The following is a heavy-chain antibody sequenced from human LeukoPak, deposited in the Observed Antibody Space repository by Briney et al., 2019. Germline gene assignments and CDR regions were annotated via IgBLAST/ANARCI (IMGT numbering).Heavy chain of an antibody. CDR1: GDSVSSNSAA. CDR2: TYYRSKRYD. J-gene: IGHJ3*02. D-gene: IGHD2-21*02. Sequence: SQTLSLTCAISGDSVSSNSAAWNWIRQSPSRGLEWLGRTYYRSKRYDDYAVSAKSRITINPDTSKNQFSLQLNSVTPEDTAVYYCARDQLAYCGGDCYANHDAFDIWGQGTMVTVSS. V-gene: IGHV6-1*01. CDR3: ARDQLAYCGGDCYANHDAFDI.